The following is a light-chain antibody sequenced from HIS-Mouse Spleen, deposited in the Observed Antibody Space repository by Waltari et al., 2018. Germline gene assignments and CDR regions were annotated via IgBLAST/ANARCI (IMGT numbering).Light chain of an antibody. V-gene: IGLV2-11*01. CDR3: SSYTSSSALVV. J-gene: IGLJ2*01. Sequence: QSALTQPRSVSGSPGQSVTISCTGTSSDVGGYNYVSWYQQHPGKAPKLIIYDVSKRPSGVPDRVSGSKSVNTASLTISVLQAEDEADYYCSSYTSSSALVVFGGGTKLTVL. CDR1: SSDVGGYNY. CDR2: DVS.